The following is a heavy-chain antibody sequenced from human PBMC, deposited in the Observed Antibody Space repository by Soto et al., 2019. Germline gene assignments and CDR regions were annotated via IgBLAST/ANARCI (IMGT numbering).Heavy chain of an antibody. J-gene: IGHJ2*01. CDR2: IYSSGRT. CDR3: ARDFDVNTALDYWYFDL. V-gene: IGHV4-4*07. D-gene: IGHD5-18*01. Sequence: SETLSLTCTLSGGSTSGNYWSWIRQHAGKGLEWIGRIYSSGRTHYNPSLKSRVTMSVSTNHFSLKLNSVTAADTAVYYCARDFDVNTALDYWYFDLWGRGTLVTVSS. CDR1: GGSTSGNY.